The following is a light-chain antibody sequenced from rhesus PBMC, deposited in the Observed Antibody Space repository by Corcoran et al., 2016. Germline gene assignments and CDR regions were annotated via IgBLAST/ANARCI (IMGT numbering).Light chain of an antibody. V-gene: IGLV3S11*01. CDR2: GNT. CDR1: SLKNYY. J-gene: IGLJ1*01. CDR3: GSWDNSGNHYI. Sequence: SSGLTQEPALSVALGHTVRMTCQGDSLKNYYASWYQQKPGHVPVLVIYGNTNMPSGIPGRFSGSWSGNKGSLTITGAQVEDEADYYCGSWDNSGNHYIFGAGTRLTVL.